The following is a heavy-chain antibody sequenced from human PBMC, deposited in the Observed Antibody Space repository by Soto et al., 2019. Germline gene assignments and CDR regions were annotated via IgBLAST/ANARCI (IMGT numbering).Heavy chain of an antibody. CDR2: IVPMLGTP. CDR1: GGTFDKFI. Sequence: WASVKVSCKASGGTFDKFIMNRVRQTPGRGLEWMGGIVPMLGTPTYAEKFKGRVRISATGSATTTYMEVTSLRSEDTAIYYCARNGTDGSSRSHYSGMDVWGQGTRSPSP. V-gene: IGHV1-69*13. CDR3: ARNGTDGSSRSHYSGMDV. D-gene: IGHD3-10*01. J-gene: IGHJ6*02.